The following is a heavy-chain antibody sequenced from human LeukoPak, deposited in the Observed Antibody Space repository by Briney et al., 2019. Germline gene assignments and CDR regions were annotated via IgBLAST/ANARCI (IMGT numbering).Heavy chain of an antibody. CDR1: GGSISSYY. Sequence: SETLSLTCTVSGGSISSYYWSWIRQPAGTALEWIGRIYTSGTITYNPSLKSRVTMSVDTSKNQFSLKLSSVTAADTAVYYCARHVKRIMITFGGVIVREGFDPWGQGTLVTVSS. CDR3: ARHVKRIMITFGGVIVREGFDP. CDR2: IYTSGTI. J-gene: IGHJ5*02. V-gene: IGHV4-4*07. D-gene: IGHD3-16*02.